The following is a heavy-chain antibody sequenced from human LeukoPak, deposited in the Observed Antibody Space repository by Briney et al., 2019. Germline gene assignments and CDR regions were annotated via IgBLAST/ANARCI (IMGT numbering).Heavy chain of an antibody. Sequence: ASVKVSCKASGYTFTGYYMHWVRQAPGQGLEWMGWINPNSGGTNYAQKFQGRVTMTRDTSISTAYMELSRLRSDDTAVYYCARGRTYYDFWSGYYMDVWGKGTTVTVSS. J-gene: IGHJ6*03. D-gene: IGHD3-3*01. CDR2: INPNSGGT. CDR3: ARGRTYYDFWSGYYMDV. CDR1: GYTFTGYY. V-gene: IGHV1-2*02.